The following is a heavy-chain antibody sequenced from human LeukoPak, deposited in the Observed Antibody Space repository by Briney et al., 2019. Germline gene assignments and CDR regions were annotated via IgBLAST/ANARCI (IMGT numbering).Heavy chain of an antibody. J-gene: IGHJ6*03. CDR2: ISSSSSYI. D-gene: IGHD3-9*01. CDR3: ARGDDILTGYYFYYYYMDV. V-gene: IGHV3-21*01. Sequence: GGSLRLSCVASGFTFSSYSMNWVRQAPGKGLEWVSSISSSSSYIYYADSVKGRFTISRDNAKSSLYLQMNSLRAEDTAVYYCARGDDILTGYYFYYYYMDVWGKGTPATISS. CDR1: GFTFSSYS.